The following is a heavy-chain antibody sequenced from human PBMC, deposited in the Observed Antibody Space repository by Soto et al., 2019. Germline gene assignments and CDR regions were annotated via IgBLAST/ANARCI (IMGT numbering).Heavy chain of an antibody. J-gene: IGHJ4*02. V-gene: IGHV1-3*01. D-gene: IGHD5-12*01. Sequence: RRSPRQYTEKRIEWMGWINAGNGNTKYSQKFQGRVTITRDTSASTAYMELSSLRSEDTAVYYCARDAPAGDGYNYYLDYWGQGTLVTVSS. CDR3: ARDAPAGDGYNYYLDY. CDR2: INAGNGNT.